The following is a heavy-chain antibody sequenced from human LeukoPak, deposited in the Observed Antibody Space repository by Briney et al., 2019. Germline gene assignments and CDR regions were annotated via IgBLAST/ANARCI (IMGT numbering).Heavy chain of an antibody. Sequence: SETLSLTCSVSGXSVSSYYWSWIRQSPGKGLEWIGYIHNSGRTNYNPSLTSRVTMSVDTSKNQFSLKLRSVTAVDTAAYYCARYYYDDRGSLGFDYWGQGTLVTVSS. D-gene: IGHD3-22*01. J-gene: IGHJ4*02. CDR1: GXSVSSYY. V-gene: IGHV4-59*08. CDR3: ARYYYDDRGSLGFDY. CDR2: IHNSGRT.